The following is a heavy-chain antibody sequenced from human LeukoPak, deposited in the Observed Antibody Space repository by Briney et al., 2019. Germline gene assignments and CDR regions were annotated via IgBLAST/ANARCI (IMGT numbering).Heavy chain of an antibody. CDR3: ARGGALYYFHY. CDR1: GGSISNYY. V-gene: IGHV4-4*07. J-gene: IGHJ4*02. CDR2: IHSSGST. Sequence: SETLSLTCTVSGGSISNYYWTWIRQPAGKGLEWIGRIHSSGSTYYNPSLKSRVTMSIDTSQNQLSLKLSSVTAADTAIYYCARGGALYYFHYWAQGTLVTVSS.